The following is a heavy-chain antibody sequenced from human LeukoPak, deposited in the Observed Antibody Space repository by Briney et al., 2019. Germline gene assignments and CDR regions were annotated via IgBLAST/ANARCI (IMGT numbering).Heavy chain of an antibody. D-gene: IGHD6-19*01. J-gene: IGHJ5*02. V-gene: IGHV4-39*07. CDR2: IYYSGST. CDR3: ARGYSSGWYARNEEWWFDP. Sequence: SETLSLTCTVSGGSISSSSYYWGWIRQPPGKGLEWIGNIYYSGSTYYNPSLKSRVTISVDTSKNQFSLKLSSVTAADTAVYYCARGYSSGWYARNEEWWFDPWGQGTLVTVSS. CDR1: GGSISSSSYY.